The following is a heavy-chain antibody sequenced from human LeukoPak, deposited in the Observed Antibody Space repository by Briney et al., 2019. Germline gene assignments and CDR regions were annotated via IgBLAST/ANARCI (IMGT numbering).Heavy chain of an antibody. Sequence: SETLSLTCAVYGGSFSGYYWSWIRQPPGKGLEWIGEINHSGSTNYNPSLKSRVTISVDTSKNQFSLKLSSVTAADTAVYYCAVGGAYWGQGTLVTVSS. V-gene: IGHV4-34*01. J-gene: IGHJ4*02. CDR2: INHSGST. CDR3: AVGGAY. D-gene: IGHD3-10*01. CDR1: GGSFSGYY.